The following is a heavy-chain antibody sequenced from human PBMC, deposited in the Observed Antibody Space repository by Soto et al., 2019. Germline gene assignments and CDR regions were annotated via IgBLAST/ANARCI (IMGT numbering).Heavy chain of an antibody. V-gene: IGHV4-30-2*01. Sequence: QLQLQESGSGLVKPSQTLSLTCAVSGDSISSGGYSWSWIRQPPGKGLEWIGYIYHSGSTYYNPSLKSRVNISVDRSKNQFSLKLSSVTAAETAVYYCAAGGGLPRYYWGQGTLVTVSS. J-gene: IGHJ4*02. D-gene: IGHD5-12*01. CDR3: AAGGGLPRYY. CDR1: GDSISSGGYS. CDR2: IYHSGST.